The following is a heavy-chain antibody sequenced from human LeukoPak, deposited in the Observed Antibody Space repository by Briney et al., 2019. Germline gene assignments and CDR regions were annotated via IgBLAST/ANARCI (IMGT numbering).Heavy chain of an antibody. CDR2: ISAYNGNT. Sequence: ASVKVSCKSSGYSFTNYDINWVRQATGQGLEWMGWISAYNGNTNYAQKLQGRVTMTTDTPTSTAHMELRSLRSDDTAVYYCARDGGYSYGHFDYWGQGTLVTVSS. V-gene: IGHV1-18*01. CDR3: ARDGGYSYGHFDY. CDR1: GYSFTNYD. D-gene: IGHD5-18*01. J-gene: IGHJ4*02.